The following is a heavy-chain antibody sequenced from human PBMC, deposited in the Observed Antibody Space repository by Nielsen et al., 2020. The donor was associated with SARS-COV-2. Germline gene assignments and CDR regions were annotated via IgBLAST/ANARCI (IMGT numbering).Heavy chain of an antibody. J-gene: IGHJ5*02. Sequence: SETLSLTCTASGGSISSYYWSWIRQPPGKGLEWIGYIYYSGSTNYNPSLKSRVTISVDTSKNQFSLKLSSVTAADTAVYYCARGGGSSGWFDPWGQGTLVTVSS. V-gene: IGHV4-59*01. D-gene: IGHD6-19*01. CDR1: GGSISSYY. CDR2: IYYSGST. CDR3: ARGGGSSGWFDP.